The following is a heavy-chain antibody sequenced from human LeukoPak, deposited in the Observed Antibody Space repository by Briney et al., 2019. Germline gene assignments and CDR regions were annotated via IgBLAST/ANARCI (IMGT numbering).Heavy chain of an antibody. J-gene: IGHJ6*02. CDR2: ISDSGGST. Sequence: GGSLRLSCSASGFPLSSYAMHWVRQAPGKGLEYVSAISDSGGSTYYADSVKGRFTFSRDNSKNTLYLQMSSLRAEDTAVYFCVRGYSFGPYGMDVWGQGTTVTVSS. CDR3: VRGYSFGPYGMDV. V-gene: IGHV3-64D*09. D-gene: IGHD2-15*01. CDR1: GFPLSSYA.